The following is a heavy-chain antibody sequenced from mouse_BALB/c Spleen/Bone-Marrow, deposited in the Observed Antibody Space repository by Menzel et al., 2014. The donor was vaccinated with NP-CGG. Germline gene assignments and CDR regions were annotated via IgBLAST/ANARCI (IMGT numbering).Heavy chain of an antibody. Sequence: EVKLVESGGGLVQPGGSLRLSCTTSGFTFTDSYMSWVRQPPGKALEWLGFIRNKAYDYTTEYSASVKGRFTISRDSSQSILYLQMNTLRPEDSATYYCARFPMDYWGQGTPVTVSS. V-gene: IGHV7-3*02. CDR2: IRNKAYDYTT. J-gene: IGHJ4*01. CDR1: GFTFTDSY. CDR3: ARFPMDY.